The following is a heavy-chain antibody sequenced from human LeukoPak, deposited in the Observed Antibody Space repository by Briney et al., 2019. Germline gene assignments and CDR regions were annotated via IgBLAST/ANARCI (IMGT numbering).Heavy chain of an antibody. CDR3: ATSLDYYDSSGYWDY. Sequence: GGSLRLSCAASGFAFSDYYMSWIRQAPGKGLELVSYISSSGSTIYYADSVKGRFTISRDNAKNSLYLQMNSLRAEDTAVYYCATSLDYYDSSGYWDYWGQGTLVTVSS. CDR1: GFAFSDYY. D-gene: IGHD3-22*01. V-gene: IGHV3-11*01. CDR2: ISSSGSTI. J-gene: IGHJ4*02.